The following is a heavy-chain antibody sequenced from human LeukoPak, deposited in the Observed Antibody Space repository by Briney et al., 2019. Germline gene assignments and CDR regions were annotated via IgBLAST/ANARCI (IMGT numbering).Heavy chain of an antibody. J-gene: IGHJ4*02. Sequence: SETLSLTCAVYGGSFSGYYWSWIRQPPGKGLEWIGEINHSGSTNYNPSLKSRVTILVDTSKNQFSLKLSSVTAADTAVYYCARGLSIAARNYWGQGTLVTVSS. CDR3: ARGLSIAARNY. V-gene: IGHV4-34*01. CDR1: GGSFSGYY. D-gene: IGHD6-6*01. CDR2: INHSGST.